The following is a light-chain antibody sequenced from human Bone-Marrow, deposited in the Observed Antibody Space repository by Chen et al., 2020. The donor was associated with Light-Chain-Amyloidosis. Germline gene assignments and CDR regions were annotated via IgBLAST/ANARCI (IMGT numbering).Light chain of an antibody. CDR1: DLPTKY. J-gene: IGLJ2*01. V-gene: IGLV3-25*03. Sequence: SYELTQPPSWSVYPGQTARITCSGDDLPTKYAYWYQQKPGQAPVLVIHRDTERPSGISELFSGSSSGTTATLTISGVQAEDEADYHCQSADSSGTYEVIFGGGTKLTVL. CDR2: RDT. CDR3: QSADSSGTYEVI.